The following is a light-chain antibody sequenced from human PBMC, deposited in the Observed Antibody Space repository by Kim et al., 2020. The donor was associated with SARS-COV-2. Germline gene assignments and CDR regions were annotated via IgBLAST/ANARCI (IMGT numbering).Light chain of an antibody. Sequence: QRVTISCSGSSSNIGNRAVNWYQQLPGKAPKLLIYFDNLLPSGVSDRFSGSKSGTSASLAISGLQSEDEADYFCAAWDDRLNGWVFGGGTKLTVL. CDR3: AAWDDRLNGWV. J-gene: IGLJ3*02. V-gene: IGLV1-36*01. CDR1: SSNIGNRA. CDR2: FDN.